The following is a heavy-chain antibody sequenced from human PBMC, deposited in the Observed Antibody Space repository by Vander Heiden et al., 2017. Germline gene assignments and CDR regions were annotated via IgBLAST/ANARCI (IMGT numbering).Heavy chain of an antibody. V-gene: IGHV3-7*01. D-gene: IGHD6-13*01. Sequence: EVQLVESGGGLVQPGGSLRLSCAASGFTFRSSWLSWVRQAPGKGLEWVANIKQDGSEKYYVDSVKGRFTISRDNAKNSLYLQMNSLRAEDTAVYYCARDRDIAAAGNDHDYGMDVWGQGTTVTVSS. CDR3: ARDRDIAAAGNDHDYGMDV. CDR2: IKQDGSEK. J-gene: IGHJ6*02. CDR1: GFTFRSSW.